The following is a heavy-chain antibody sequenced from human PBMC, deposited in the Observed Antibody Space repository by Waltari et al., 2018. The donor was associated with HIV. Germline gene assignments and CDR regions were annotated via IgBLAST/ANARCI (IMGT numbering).Heavy chain of an antibody. CDR1: GFDFSFFG. CDR2: IWEERKNK. J-gene: IGHJ6*02. Sequence: QEQLVESGGGVVQPGGSLRLSCAASGFDFSFFGIHWVRQAPGKGLEWVAVIWEERKNKKLREAGKGRFHPSRKKFKNNGLFNKKRLEGGETGRVFCAREGGKGHYDSSGRLRGYSSDGMDVWGQGTTVTVTS. D-gene: IGHD3-22*01. CDR3: AREGGKGHYDSSGRLRGYSSDGMDV. V-gene: IGHV3-33*01.